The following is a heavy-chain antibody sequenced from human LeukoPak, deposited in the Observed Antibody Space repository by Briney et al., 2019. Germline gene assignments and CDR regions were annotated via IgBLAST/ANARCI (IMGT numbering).Heavy chain of an antibody. CDR3: ARVDDYGGNLYFDY. CDR1: GYTFTSYY. Sequence: ASVKVSCKASGYTFTSYYMHWVRQAPGQGLEWMGGIIPIFGTANYAQKFQGRVMITADESTSTAYMELSSLRSEDTAVYYCARVDDYGGNLYFDYWGQGTLVTVSS. V-gene: IGHV1-69*13. CDR2: IIPIFGTA. D-gene: IGHD4-23*01. J-gene: IGHJ4*02.